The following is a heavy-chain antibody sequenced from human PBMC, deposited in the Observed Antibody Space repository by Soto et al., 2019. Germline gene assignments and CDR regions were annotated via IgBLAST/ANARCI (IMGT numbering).Heavy chain of an antibody. J-gene: IGHJ4*02. CDR3: ARSGDNYNLLDY. D-gene: IGHD1-1*01. CDR1: GFTFSDYY. Sequence: GGSLRLSCEASGFTFSDYYMSWIRQAPGKGLEWIAYSSNSGTFTKYADSVKGRFFISRDNAKNSLYLQINNLSGEDTATYFCARSGDNYNLLDYWGQGTPVTVSS. CDR2: SSNSGTFT. V-gene: IGHV3-11*06.